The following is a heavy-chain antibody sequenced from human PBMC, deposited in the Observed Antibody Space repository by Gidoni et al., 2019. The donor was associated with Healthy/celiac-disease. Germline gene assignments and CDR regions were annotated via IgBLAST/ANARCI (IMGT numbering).Heavy chain of an antibody. CDR2: INPNSGGT. CDR1: GYTFTGYY. D-gene: IGHD3-16*01. Sequence: QVQLVQSGAEVKKPGASVKVSCKASGYTFTGYYMHWVRQAPGQGLEWMGWINPNSGGTNYAQKFQGRVTMTRDTSISTAYMELSRLRSDDTAVYYCARIIISRGQIRYYYYGMDVWGQGTTVTVSS. J-gene: IGHJ6*02. CDR3: ARIIISRGQIRYYYYGMDV. V-gene: IGHV1-2*02.